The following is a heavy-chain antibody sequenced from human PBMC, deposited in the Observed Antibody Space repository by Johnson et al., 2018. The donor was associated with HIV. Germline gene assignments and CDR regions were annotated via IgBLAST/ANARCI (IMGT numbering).Heavy chain of an antibody. J-gene: IGHJ3*02. CDR2: IGTAGDT. Sequence: VQLVESGGGVVQPGRSLRVSCAVSGFTFSSYDMHWVRQATGKGLEWVSAIGTAGDTYYQGPVKGRFTISRENAKNSLYLQMNSLRAGDTAVYYCARRMFSSGWYNDGLGAFDIWGQGTMVTVSS. D-gene: IGHD6-19*01. V-gene: IGHV3-13*01. CDR3: ARRMFSSGWYNDGLGAFDI. CDR1: GFTFSSYD.